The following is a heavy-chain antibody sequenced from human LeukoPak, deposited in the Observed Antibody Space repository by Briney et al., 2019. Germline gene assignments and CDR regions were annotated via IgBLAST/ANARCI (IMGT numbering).Heavy chain of an antibody. D-gene: IGHD6-13*01. CDR2: ISEDGSNT. CDR1: GFTFSSYA. Sequence: GGSLRLSCPASGFTFSSYAMHWVRQAPGKGLGWVAVISEDGSNTYYTDSVKGRFTISRDKSKNTLFLQMNSLRAEHTAVYYCARDPSHTSSWVFDYWGQGTLVTVSS. J-gene: IGHJ4*02. V-gene: IGHV3-30-3*01. CDR3: ARDPSHTSSWVFDY.